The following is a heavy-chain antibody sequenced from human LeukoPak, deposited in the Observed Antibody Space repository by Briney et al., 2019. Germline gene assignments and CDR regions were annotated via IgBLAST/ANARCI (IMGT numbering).Heavy chain of an antibody. Sequence: SEKLSCNSSGHTASSYDMVWVREAAGQGLKWMGIIDPSGGSTSYAQKFQGRVTMTRDTSTSTVYMELSSLRSEDTAVYYCARRVVVVPAAPTRGDTWFDPWRQATLVTVSS. CDR2: IDPSGGST. D-gene: IGHD2-2*01. J-gene: IGHJ5*02. V-gene: IGHV1-46*01. CDR1: GHTASSYD. CDR3: ARRVVVVPAAPTRGDTWFDP.